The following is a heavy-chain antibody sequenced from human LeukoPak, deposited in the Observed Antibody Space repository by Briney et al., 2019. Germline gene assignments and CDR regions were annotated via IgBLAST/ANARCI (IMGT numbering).Heavy chain of an antibody. J-gene: IGHJ5*02. D-gene: IGHD1-26*01. CDR2: ISSSSSYI. CDR1: GFTFSSYS. CDR3: ARQGRANWFDP. Sequence: GGSLRLSCAASGFTFSSYSMNWVRQAPGKGLEWVSSISSSSSYIYYADSVKGRFTISRDNAKNSLYPQMNSLRAEDTAVYYCARQGRANWFDPGAREPWSPSPQ. V-gene: IGHV3-21*01.